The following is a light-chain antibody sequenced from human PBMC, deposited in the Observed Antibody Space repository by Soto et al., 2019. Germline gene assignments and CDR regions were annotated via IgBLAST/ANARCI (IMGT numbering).Light chain of an antibody. CDR2: EVS. V-gene: IGLV2-14*01. J-gene: IGLJ1*01. CDR3: SSYTGNSLYV. CDR1: SSDVGDYNY. Sequence: QSGLTQPASVSGYPGQSITISCTGTSSDVGDYNYVSWYQQHPDKAPKLMIYEVSNRPSGVSNRFSGSKYGNTASLTISGLQAEDEADYYCSSYTGNSLYVFGIGTTVTVL.